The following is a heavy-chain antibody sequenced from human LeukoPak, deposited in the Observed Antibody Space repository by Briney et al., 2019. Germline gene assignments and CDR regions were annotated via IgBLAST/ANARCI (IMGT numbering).Heavy chain of an antibody. CDR3: AKPLRGCGTYWDWFDP. D-gene: IGHD1-26*01. V-gene: IGHV3-30*18. CDR2: ILYDGSDK. Sequence: GRSLRLSCAASGFTFSTYGMHWVRQAPGKGLEWVAAILYDGSDKYYADSVKGRFTISRDNSKNTLYLQMNSLRPEDTAVYYCAKPLRGCGTYWDWFDPLGQGTLVTVSS. J-gene: IGHJ5*02. CDR1: GFTFSTYG.